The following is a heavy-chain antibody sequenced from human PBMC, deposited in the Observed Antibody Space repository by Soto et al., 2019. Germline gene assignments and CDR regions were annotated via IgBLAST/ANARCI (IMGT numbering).Heavy chain of an antibody. CDR3: ARARLGRRLGWYDS. V-gene: IGHV4-39*01. J-gene: IGHJ5*01. CDR1: GGSVSSSSYY. CDR2: VYYSGST. D-gene: IGHD1-1*01. Sequence: PSETLSLTCTVSGGSVSSSSYYWGWVRQPPGKGLEWIGSVYYSGSTYYNPSLESRVTISVDKSKNQFSLKLMSLSAADTAVYYFARARLGRRLGWYDSWGRGTLVIVSS.